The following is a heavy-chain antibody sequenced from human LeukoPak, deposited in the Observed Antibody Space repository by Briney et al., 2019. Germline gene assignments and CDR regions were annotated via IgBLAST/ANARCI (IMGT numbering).Heavy chain of an antibody. Sequence: PSETLSLTCAVYGGSFSGYYWSWIRQPPGKGLEWIGEINHSGSTNYNPSLKSRVTISVDTSKNQFSLKLSSVTAADTAVYYCARVGVYSGSYDAGFDYWGQGTLATVSS. D-gene: IGHD1-26*01. J-gene: IGHJ4*02. CDR1: GGSFSGYY. CDR3: ARVGVYSGSYDAGFDY. CDR2: INHSGST. V-gene: IGHV4-34*01.